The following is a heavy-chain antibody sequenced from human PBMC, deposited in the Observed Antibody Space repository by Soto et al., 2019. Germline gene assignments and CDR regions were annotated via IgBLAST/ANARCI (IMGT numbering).Heavy chain of an antibody. V-gene: IGHV1-2*02. Sequence: GASVKVCFKASGYTFTGYYTHLVRQAPGQGLEWMGWINPNSGGTNYAQKFQGRVTMTRDTSISTAYMELSRLRSDDTAVYYCARDLDGSIWYFDYWGQGTLVTVSS. CDR1: GYTFTGYY. CDR3: ARDLDGSIWYFDY. J-gene: IGHJ4*02. D-gene: IGHD1-26*01. CDR2: INPNSGGT.